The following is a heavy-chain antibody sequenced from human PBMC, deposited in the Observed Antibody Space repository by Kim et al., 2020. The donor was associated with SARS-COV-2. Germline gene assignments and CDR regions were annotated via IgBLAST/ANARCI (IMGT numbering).Heavy chain of an antibody. V-gene: IGHV4-59*01. CDR3: ARASFHCSSTSCHPYNWFDP. Sequence: SETLSLTCTVSGGSISSYYWSWIRQPPGKGLEWIGYIYYSGSTNYNPSLKSRVTISVDTSKNQFSLKLSSVTAADTAVYYCARASFHCSSTSCHPYNWFDPWGQGTLVTVSS. CDR2: IYYSGST. D-gene: IGHD2-2*01. J-gene: IGHJ5*02. CDR1: GGSISSYY.